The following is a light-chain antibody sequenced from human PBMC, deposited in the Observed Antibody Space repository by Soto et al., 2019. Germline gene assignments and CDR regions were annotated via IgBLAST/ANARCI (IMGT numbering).Light chain of an antibody. CDR2: EVS. CDR3: SSYAGSDNFVV. V-gene: IGLV2-8*01. CDR1: SSDVGGYNY. J-gene: IGLJ2*01. Sequence: QSALTQPPSASGSPGQLVTISCTGTSSDVGGYNYVSWYQQHPGKAPNLMIYEVSKRPSGVPDRFSGSKSGNTASLTVYGLQAEDEADYYCSSYAGSDNFVVFGGGTKLTVL.